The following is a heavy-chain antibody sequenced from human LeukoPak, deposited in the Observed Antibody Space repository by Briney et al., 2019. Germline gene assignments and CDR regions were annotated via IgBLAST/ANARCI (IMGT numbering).Heavy chain of an antibody. CDR3: ARGEEQRY. CDR1: GFTFSAYR. J-gene: IGHJ4*02. Sequence: GGSLRLSCEASGFTFSAYRMNWVRQAPGEGLGGGSTISSSSSYIYYADSVKGRFTISRDNAKNSLYLQMNSLRAEDTAVYYCARGEEQRYWGQGTLVTVSS. CDR2: ISSSSSYI. V-gene: IGHV3-21*01. D-gene: IGHD6-25*01.